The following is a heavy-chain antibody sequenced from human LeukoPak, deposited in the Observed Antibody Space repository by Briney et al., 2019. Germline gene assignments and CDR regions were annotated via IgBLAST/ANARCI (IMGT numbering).Heavy chain of an antibody. CDR3: TYDFWTI. Sequence: PGGSLALSCAASGFTFSGSAIHWVREASGKGLEGVGRIRSKPNSYATAYAASVKGRFSISRDDSKNTAYLQMNSLKTEDMAVYYCTYDFWTIGGQGTLVTVSS. D-gene: IGHD3-3*01. J-gene: IGHJ4*02. V-gene: IGHV3-73*01. CDR2: IRSKPNSYAT. CDR1: GFTFSGSA.